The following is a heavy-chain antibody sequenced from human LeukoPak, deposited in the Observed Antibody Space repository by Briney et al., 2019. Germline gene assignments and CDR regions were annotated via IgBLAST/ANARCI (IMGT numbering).Heavy chain of an antibody. V-gene: IGHV3-74*01. Sequence: GGSLRLSCAASGFTFSSYWMHWVRHAPGKGLVWVSRINSDGSSTNYADSVKGRFTISRDNAKNTLYLQMNSLRAEDTAVYYCARDGGYYYNAFDIWGQGTMVTVSS. CDR3: ARDGGYYYNAFDI. CDR2: INSDGSST. J-gene: IGHJ3*02. D-gene: IGHD3-22*01. CDR1: GFTFSSYW.